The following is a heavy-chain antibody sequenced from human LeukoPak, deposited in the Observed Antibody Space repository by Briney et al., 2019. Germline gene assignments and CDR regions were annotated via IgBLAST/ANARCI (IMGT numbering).Heavy chain of an antibody. Sequence: GGSLRLSCAASGFTFNDYAIHWVRQAPGKGPEWVSLIGGDGGETYYADSVKGRFTISRDNSKASVYLQMNSLTTEDTALYYCAKGLRSGTFYNTFDSWGQGTLVTVSS. CDR2: IGGDGGET. D-gene: IGHD3-10*01. J-gene: IGHJ4*02. V-gene: IGHV3-43*02. CDR3: AKGLRSGTFYNTFDS. CDR1: GFTFNDYA.